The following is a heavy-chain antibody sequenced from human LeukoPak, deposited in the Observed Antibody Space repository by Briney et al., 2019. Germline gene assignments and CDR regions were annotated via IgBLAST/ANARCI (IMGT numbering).Heavy chain of an antibody. CDR2: ISSSGGST. CDR3: AKSFWSAYYTPDY. V-gene: IGHV3-23*01. CDR1: GFTFSTYA. J-gene: IGHJ4*02. D-gene: IGHD3-3*01. Sequence: GGSLRLSCAASGFTFSTYAMSWVRQAPGKGLEWVSVISSSGGSTYYADSVKGRFTISRDNSKNTLYLQMNSLRAEDTAVYYCAKSFWSAYYTPDYWGQGTLVTVSS.